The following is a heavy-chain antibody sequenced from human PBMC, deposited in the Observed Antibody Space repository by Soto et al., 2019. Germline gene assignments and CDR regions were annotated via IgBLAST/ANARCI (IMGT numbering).Heavy chain of an antibody. CDR3: ARIAVAAPYYYYYGMDV. V-gene: IGHV5-10-1*01. D-gene: IGHD6-19*01. Sequence: PGESLKISCKGSGYSFTSYWISWVRQMPGKGLEWMGRIDPSDSYTNYSPSFQGHVTISADKSISTAYLQWSSLKASDTAMYYCARIAVAAPYYYYYGMDVWGQGTTVTVYS. J-gene: IGHJ6*02. CDR2: IDPSDSYT. CDR1: GYSFTSYW.